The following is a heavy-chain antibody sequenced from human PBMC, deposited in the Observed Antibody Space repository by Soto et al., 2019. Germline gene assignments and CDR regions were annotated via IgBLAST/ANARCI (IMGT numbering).Heavy chain of an antibody. D-gene: IGHD6-25*01. CDR1: GGSISSGGFY. CDR2: ISYSEKT. CDR3: QAAMDHYYYYGMDV. Sequence: QVQLQESGPGLVKPSQTLSLTCTVSGGSISSGGFYWSWIRQLPGKGLEWIGYISYSEKTSYNPSLKSRVTISVDRSKNQFSLKLSSVTAADTAVYYGQAAMDHYYYYGMDVWGQGTTVTVSS. J-gene: IGHJ6*02. V-gene: IGHV4-31*03.